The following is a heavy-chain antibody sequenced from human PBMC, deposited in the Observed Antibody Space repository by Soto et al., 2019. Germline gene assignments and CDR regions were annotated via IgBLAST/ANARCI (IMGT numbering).Heavy chain of an antibody. CDR1: GFTFSGYG. V-gene: IGHV3-30*18. Sequence: HPGGSLRLSCVASGFTFSGYGMHWVRQAPGKGLEWVAVMSYDGSKKYYADSVKGRFTISRDNSKNTLYLQMNNLRIEDTAVYYCVKEISSLELAATWDYWGQGTPVTVSS. J-gene: IGHJ4*02. CDR3: VKEISSLELAATWDY. CDR2: MSYDGSKK. D-gene: IGHD6-19*01.